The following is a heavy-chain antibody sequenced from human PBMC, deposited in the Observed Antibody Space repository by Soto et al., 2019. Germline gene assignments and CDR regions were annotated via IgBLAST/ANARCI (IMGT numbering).Heavy chain of an antibody. D-gene: IGHD6-6*01. V-gene: IGHV1-69*13. CDR2: IIPIFGTA. J-gene: IGHJ6*02. Sequence: GASGRVWCKASGGTFSSYAISWVRQAPGQGLEWMGGIIPIFGTANYAQKFQGRVTITADESTSTAYMELSSLRSEDTAVCYCASERYSSSPTGTGMDVWGQGTTVTVSS. CDR1: GGTFSSYA. CDR3: ASERYSSSPTGTGMDV.